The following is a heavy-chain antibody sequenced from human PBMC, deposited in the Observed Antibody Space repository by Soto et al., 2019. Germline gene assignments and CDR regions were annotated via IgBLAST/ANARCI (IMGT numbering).Heavy chain of an antibody. Sequence: EVQLVESGGGLVQPGGSLKLTCAASGFTFSGSAMHWVRQASGKGLEWVGRIRSKANSYATAYAASVKGRFTISRDDSKNTAYLQMNSLKPEDTAVYFCTNGKIVWGQGIMVTVSS. CDR3: TNGKIV. V-gene: IGHV3-73*02. CDR1: GFTFSGSA. D-gene: IGHD1-26*01. CDR2: IRSKANSYAT. J-gene: IGHJ3*01.